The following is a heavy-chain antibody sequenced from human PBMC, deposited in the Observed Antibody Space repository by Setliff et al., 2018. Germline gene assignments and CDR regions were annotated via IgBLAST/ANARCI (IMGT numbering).Heavy chain of an antibody. J-gene: IGHJ3*02. CDR1: GGSISNYY. Sequence: PSETLSLTCTVSGGSISNYYWSWIRQPAGKGLEWIGRIYTSGITNYNPSLKSRVTMSVDTSKNQFSLKLSSVTAADTAVYYCARKGISALSGAFDMWGQGTMVTVSS. CDR3: ARKGISALSGAFDM. V-gene: IGHV4-4*07. CDR2: IYTSGIT. D-gene: IGHD1-26*01.